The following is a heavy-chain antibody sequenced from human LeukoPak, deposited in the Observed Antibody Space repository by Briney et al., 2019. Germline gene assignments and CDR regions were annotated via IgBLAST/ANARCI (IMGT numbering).Heavy chain of an antibody. Sequence: SETLSLTCTVSGGSISSYYWSWIRQPPGKVLEWIGYIYYSGSTNYNPSLKSRVTISVDTSKNQFSLKLSSVTAADTAVYYCARRGAAAGAGWGYMDVWGKGTTVTVSS. CDR2: IYYSGST. CDR3: ARRGAAAGAGWGYMDV. CDR1: GGSISSYY. J-gene: IGHJ6*03. V-gene: IGHV4-59*08. D-gene: IGHD6-13*01.